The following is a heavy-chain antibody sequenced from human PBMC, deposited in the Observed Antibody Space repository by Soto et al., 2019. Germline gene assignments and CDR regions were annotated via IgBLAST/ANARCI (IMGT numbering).Heavy chain of an antibody. Sequence: EVQLVESGGGLVKPGGSLRLSCAASGFTFSSYSMNWVRQAPGKGLEWVSSISSSSSYIYYADSVKGRFTISRDNAKNSMYLQMNSLRAEDTAVYYCARDRVAEFDPWGQGTLVTVSS. CDR1: GFTFSSYS. CDR3: ARDRVAEFDP. V-gene: IGHV3-21*01. CDR2: ISSSSSYI. D-gene: IGHD2-15*01. J-gene: IGHJ5*02.